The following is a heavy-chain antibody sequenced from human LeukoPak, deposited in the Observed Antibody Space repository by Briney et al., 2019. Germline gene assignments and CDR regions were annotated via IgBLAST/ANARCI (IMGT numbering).Heavy chain of an antibody. CDR3: PRDRD. Sequence: GGSLRLSCAASGFTFSSNSMNWVRQAPAQGLGWVSSISSSSSYISYDDSVMGRFTISRDNAKNSLYRQMNSLRAEDTAVYYCPRDRDGGQGTLVTVSS. CDR1: GFTFSSNS. CDR2: ISSSSSYI. J-gene: IGHJ4*02. V-gene: IGHV3-21*01.